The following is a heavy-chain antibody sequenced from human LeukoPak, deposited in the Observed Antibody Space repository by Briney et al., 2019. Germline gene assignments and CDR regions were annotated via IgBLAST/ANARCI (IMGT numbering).Heavy chain of an antibody. D-gene: IGHD2-21*02. CDR3: AREDVYCGGDCNGDY. J-gene: IGHJ4*02. CDR1: GGSISSSSYY. CDR2: IYYSGST. Sequence: SETLSLTCTVSGGSISSSSYYWGWIRQPPGKGLEWIGSIYYSGSTYYNPSLKSRVTISVDTSKNQFSLKLSSVTAADTAVYYCAREDVYCGGDCNGDYWGQGTLVTVSS. V-gene: IGHV4-39*07.